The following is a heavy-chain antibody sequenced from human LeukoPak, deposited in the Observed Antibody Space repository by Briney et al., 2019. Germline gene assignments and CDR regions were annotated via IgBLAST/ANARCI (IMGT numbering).Heavy chain of an antibody. Sequence: PPETLSLTCTVSGGSISSGGYYWSWIRQHPGKGLEWIGYIYYSGSTYYNPSLKSRVTISVDTSKNQFSLKLGSVTAADTAVYYCARAGTDFWSGYYLFDYWGQGTLVTVSS. CDR2: IYYSGST. J-gene: IGHJ4*02. CDR3: ARAGTDFWSGYYLFDY. CDR1: GGSISSGGYY. V-gene: IGHV4-31*03. D-gene: IGHD3-3*01.